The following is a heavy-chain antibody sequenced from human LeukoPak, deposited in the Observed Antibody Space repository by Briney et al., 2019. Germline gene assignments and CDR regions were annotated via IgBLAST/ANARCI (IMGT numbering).Heavy chain of an antibody. CDR3: AKDGERATITGDAAFDI. CDR2: IRHHGGNV. J-gene: IGHJ3*02. CDR1: GFTFSNYG. V-gene: IGHV3-30*02. D-gene: IGHD5-24*01. Sequence: GGSLRLSCGASGFTFSNYGMHWVRQAPGKGLEWVAFIRHHGGNVYYTDSVKGRFTISRENSKNTLYLQMNSLRAEDTAVYYCAKDGERATITGDAAFDIWGQGTMVTVS.